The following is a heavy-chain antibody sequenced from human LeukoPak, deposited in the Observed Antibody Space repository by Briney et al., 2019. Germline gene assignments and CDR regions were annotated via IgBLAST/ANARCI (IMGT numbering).Heavy chain of an antibody. J-gene: IGHJ4*02. Sequence: GGSLRLSCAASGFTFSSYSMNWVRQAPGKGLEWVSYISSSSSTIYYADSVKGRFTISRDNAKNSLYLQMNSLRAEDTAVYYCASWYSSSWYSAASYYFDYWGQGTLVTVSS. CDR1: GFTFSSYS. V-gene: IGHV3-48*01. CDR2: ISSSSSTI. CDR3: ASWYSSSWYSAASYYFDY. D-gene: IGHD6-13*01.